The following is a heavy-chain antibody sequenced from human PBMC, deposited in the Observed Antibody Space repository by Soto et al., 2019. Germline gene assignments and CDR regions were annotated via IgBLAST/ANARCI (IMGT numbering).Heavy chain of an antibody. V-gene: IGHV3-23*01. J-gene: IGHJ4*02. Sequence: EVQMLESGGGLVQPGGSLRLSCAASGFTFSSYAMSWVRQAPGKGLEWVSAISGSDGSTFYEDSVKGRFTISRDDSKNTLYLQMNSLRAEDTAVYYCAKGPGMYSDFDCWGQGTLVTVSS. CDR1: GFTFSSYA. CDR3: AKGPGMYSDFDC. D-gene: IGHD2-8*01. CDR2: ISGSDGST.